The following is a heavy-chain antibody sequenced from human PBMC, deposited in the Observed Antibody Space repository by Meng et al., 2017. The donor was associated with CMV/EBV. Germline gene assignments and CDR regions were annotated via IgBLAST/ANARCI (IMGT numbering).Heavy chain of an antibody. D-gene: IGHD3-3*01. Sequence: SETLSLTCTVSGGSISSSSYYWGWLRQPPGKGLEWIGSIYYSGSTYYNPSLKSRVTISLDTSKTQFSQKLSSVTAADTAVYYCAREATIFCVALTYYYYGMDVWGQGTTVTVSS. CDR1: GGSISSSSYY. V-gene: IGHV4-39*07. CDR2: IYYSGST. J-gene: IGHJ6*02. CDR3: AREATIFCVALTYYYYGMDV.